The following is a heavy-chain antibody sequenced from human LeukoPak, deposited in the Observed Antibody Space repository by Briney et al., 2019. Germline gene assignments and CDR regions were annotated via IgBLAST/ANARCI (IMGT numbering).Heavy chain of an antibody. CDR3: ARARYCTNGVCYTGIGGY. D-gene: IGHD2-8*01. CDR2: IKQDGSEK. CDR1: GFTFSSYW. Sequence: PGGSLRLSCAASGFTFSSYWMSWVRQAPGKGLEWVANIKQDGSEKYYVDSVKGRFTISRDNAKNSPYLQMSSLRAEDTAVYYCARARYCTNGVCYTGIGGYWGQGTLVTVSS. V-gene: IGHV3-7*01. J-gene: IGHJ4*02.